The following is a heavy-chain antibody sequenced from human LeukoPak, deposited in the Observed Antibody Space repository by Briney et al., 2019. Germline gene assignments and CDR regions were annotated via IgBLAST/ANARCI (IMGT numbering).Heavy chain of an antibody. V-gene: IGHV4-59*01. CDR3: AGDYGGDSENYLVY. Sequence: SETLSLTCTVSGGSISSYYWSWIRQPPGKGLEWIGYIYYSGSTNYNPSLKSRVTISVDTSNSHFSLKLSSVTAADTAVYYCAGDYGGDSENYLVYWGQGSLVSVSS. D-gene: IGHD4-23*01. J-gene: IGHJ4*02. CDR1: GGSISSYY. CDR2: IYYSGST.